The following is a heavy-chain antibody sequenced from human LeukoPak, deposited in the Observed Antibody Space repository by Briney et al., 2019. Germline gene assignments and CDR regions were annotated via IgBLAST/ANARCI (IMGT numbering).Heavy chain of an antibody. V-gene: IGHV4-39*01. D-gene: IGHD2-15*01. CDR2: IYYSGST. J-gene: IGHJ5*02. CDR3: ARAPARYCSGGSCYFDWFDP. CDR1: GGSISSYY. Sequence: SETLSLTCTVSGGSISSYYWGWIRQPPGKGLEWVGSIYYSGSTYYNPSLKSRVTISVDTSKNQFSLKLSSVTAADTAVYYCARAPARYCSGGSCYFDWFDPWGQGTLVTVSS.